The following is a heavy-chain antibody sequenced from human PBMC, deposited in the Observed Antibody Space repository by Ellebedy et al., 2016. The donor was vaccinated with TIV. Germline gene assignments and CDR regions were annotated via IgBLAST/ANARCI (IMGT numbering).Heavy chain of an antibody. Sequence: ASVKVSCKASGYSFTSYYIHWVRQAPGQGLEWMGIINPSGGSTTYAQKFQGRVTMTRDKSTRTLYMELSSLRSDDTAVYYCARGYGDYDYWGQGTLVTVSS. J-gene: IGHJ4*02. V-gene: IGHV1-46*01. CDR2: INPSGGST. CDR1: GYSFTSYY. CDR3: ARGYGDYDY. D-gene: IGHD4-17*01.